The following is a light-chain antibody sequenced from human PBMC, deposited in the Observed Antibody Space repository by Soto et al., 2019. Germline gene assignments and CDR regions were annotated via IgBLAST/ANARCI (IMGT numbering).Light chain of an antibody. CDR2: KAS. CDR1: QSISSW. Sequence: DIQMTQSPSTLSASVGDRVIITCRASQSISSWLAWYLQKPGKAPKLLIYKASSLASGVPSRFSGSGSGTEFTLTISSLQPDDFATYYSQQYNSYPWTFGQGTKVEIK. V-gene: IGKV1-5*03. CDR3: QQYNSYPWT. J-gene: IGKJ1*01.